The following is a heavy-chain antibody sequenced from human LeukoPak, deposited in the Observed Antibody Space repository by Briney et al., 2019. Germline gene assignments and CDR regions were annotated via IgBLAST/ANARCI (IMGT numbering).Heavy chain of an antibody. CDR2: IYTSGST. Sequence: SETLSLTCTVSGGSISSGSYYWSWIRQPAGKGLEWFGRIYTSGSTNYNPSLKSRVTISVDTSKNQFSLKLSSVTAADTAVYYCARDGWGGYCRSTSCYNDYYMDVWGKGTTVTVSS. J-gene: IGHJ6*03. CDR3: ARDGWGGYCRSTSCYNDYYMDV. CDR1: GGSISSGSYY. D-gene: IGHD2-2*02. V-gene: IGHV4-61*02.